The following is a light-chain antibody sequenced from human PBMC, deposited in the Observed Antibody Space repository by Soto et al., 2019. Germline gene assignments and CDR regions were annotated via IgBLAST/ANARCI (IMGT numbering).Light chain of an antibody. CDR3: QSYDSSLSGSVV. V-gene: IGLV1-40*01. CDR2: GNS. CDR1: SSNIGAGYG. Sequence: QSVLTQPPSVSGAPGQRVTISCTGSSSNIGAGYGVHWYQQLPGTAPKLLIYGNSNRPSGVPDRFSGSKSGTSASLAITGLQAEDEADYYCQSYDSSLSGSVVFGGGTKLPVL. J-gene: IGLJ2*01.